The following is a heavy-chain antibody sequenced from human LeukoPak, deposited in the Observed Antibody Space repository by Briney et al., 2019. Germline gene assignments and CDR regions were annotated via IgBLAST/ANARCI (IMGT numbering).Heavy chain of an antibody. V-gene: IGHV1-8*01. Sequence: ASVKVSCKSSVYTFTSYDINWVRQATGQGVEWMVCINLKSRNTRYAQKFQCRVTMTTNTSISTAYMELSSLRSEDTAVYYCARSSNYYGSGNYSFDYWGQGTLVTVSS. CDR2: INLKSRNT. CDR1: VYTFTSYD. CDR3: ARSSNYYGSGNYSFDY. D-gene: IGHD3-10*01. J-gene: IGHJ4*02.